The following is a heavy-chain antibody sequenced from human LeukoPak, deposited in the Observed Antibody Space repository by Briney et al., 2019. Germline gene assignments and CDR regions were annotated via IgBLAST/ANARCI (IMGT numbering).Heavy chain of an antibody. J-gene: IGHJ5*02. CDR2: IIPIFGTA. CDR3: ARGVSTSPHANWFDP. Sequence: SVRVSCKASGGTFSSYAISWVRQAPGQGLEWMGGIIPIFGTANNAQKFQGRVTITADESTSTAYMELSSLRSEDTAVYYCARGVSTSPHANWFDPWGQGTLVTISS. CDR1: GGTFSSYA. V-gene: IGHV1-69*01. D-gene: IGHD2-2*01.